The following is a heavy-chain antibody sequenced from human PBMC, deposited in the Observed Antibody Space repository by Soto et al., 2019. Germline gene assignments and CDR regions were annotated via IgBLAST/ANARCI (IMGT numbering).Heavy chain of an antibody. CDR3: ALLTTVTTYDY. CDR2: IYWDDDK. Sequence: QITLKESGPTLVKPTQPLTLTCTFSGFSLSTSGVGVGWIRQPPGKALEWLALIYWDDDKRYSPSLKSRLTITKDTSKNQVVLTMTNMDPVDTATYYCALLTTVTTYDYWGQGTLVTVSS. D-gene: IGHD4-17*01. V-gene: IGHV2-5*02. CDR1: GFSLSTSGVG. J-gene: IGHJ4*02.